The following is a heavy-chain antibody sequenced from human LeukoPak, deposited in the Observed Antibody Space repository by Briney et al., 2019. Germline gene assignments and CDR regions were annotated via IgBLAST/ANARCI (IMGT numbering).Heavy chain of an antibody. CDR1: GGSISSSSYY. J-gene: IGHJ4*02. CDR2: IYYSGST. CDR3: ARRYDFWSGYYSYFDY. V-gene: IGHV4-39*01. D-gene: IGHD3-3*01. Sequence: SETLSLTCTVSGGSISSSSYYWGWIRQPPGKGLEWIGSIYYSGSTYYNPSLNSRVTISVDTSKNQLPLRLSSVTAADTAVYYCARRYDFWSGYYSYFDYWGQGTLVTVSS.